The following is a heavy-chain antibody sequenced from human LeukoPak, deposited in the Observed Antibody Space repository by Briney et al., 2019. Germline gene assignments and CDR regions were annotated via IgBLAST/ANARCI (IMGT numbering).Heavy chain of an antibody. D-gene: IGHD3-10*01. CDR2: IIPIFGTA. Sequence: SVKVSCKASGYTFTSYGISWVRQAPGQGLEWMGGIIPIFGTANYAQKFQGRVTITADESTSTAYMELSSLRSEDTAVYYCAREWGGYYGSGSYYRYFDYWGQGTLVTVSS. CDR1: GYTFTSYG. V-gene: IGHV1-69*13. CDR3: AREWGGYYGSGSYYRYFDY. J-gene: IGHJ4*02.